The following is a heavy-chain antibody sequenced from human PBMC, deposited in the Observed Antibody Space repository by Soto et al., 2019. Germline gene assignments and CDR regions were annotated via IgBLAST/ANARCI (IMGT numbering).Heavy chain of an antibody. CDR1: GGSISSGGYY. J-gene: IGHJ4*02. D-gene: IGHD3-3*01. CDR3: ARAPKFLEWLPTSSFDY. V-gene: IGHV4-31*03. Sequence: SETLSLTCTVSGGSISSGGYYWSWIRQHPGKGLEWIGYIYYSGSTYYNPSLKSRVTISVDTSKYQFSLKLSSVTAADTAVYYCARAPKFLEWLPTSSFDYWGQGTLVTVSS. CDR2: IYYSGST.